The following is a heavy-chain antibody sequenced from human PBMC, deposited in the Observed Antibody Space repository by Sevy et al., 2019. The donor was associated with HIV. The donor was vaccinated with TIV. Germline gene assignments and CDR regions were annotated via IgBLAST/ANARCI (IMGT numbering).Heavy chain of an antibody. Sequence: GGSLRLSCTASGFTFTDYVMNWVRQAPGRGLEWVSSIGGSGGSTHYADSVKGRFTISRDNSKNTLYLQMNSLRAEDTAVYYCATDRISDWFFDSRGQGTLVTVSS. CDR3: ATDRISDWFFDS. J-gene: IGHJ4*02. CDR1: GFTFTDYV. V-gene: IGHV3-23*01. CDR2: IGGSGGST. D-gene: IGHD3-9*01.